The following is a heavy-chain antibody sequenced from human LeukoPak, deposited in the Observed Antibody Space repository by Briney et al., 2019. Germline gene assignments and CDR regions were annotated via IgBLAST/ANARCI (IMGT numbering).Heavy chain of an antibody. Sequence: SETLSLTCTVSGGSISSSYYWGWIRQPPGKGLEWIGSVYYTGASYYNPSLKGRVTISIDTSKKHFSLKLTSVTAADTAVYYCARGAPPQNWGQGTLVTVSS. CDR3: ARGAPPQN. CDR2: VYYTGAS. J-gene: IGHJ4*02. CDR1: GGSISSSYY. V-gene: IGHV4-39*07.